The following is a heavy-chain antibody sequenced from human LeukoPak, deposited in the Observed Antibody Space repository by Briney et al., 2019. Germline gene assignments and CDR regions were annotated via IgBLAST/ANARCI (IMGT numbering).Heavy chain of an antibody. V-gene: IGHV1-24*01. Sequence: ASVKVSCKVSGYTLTELSMHWVRQAPGKGLEWMGGFDPEDGETIYAQKFQGRVTMTEDTSTDTAYMELSSLRSEDTAVYSCATDSRDVGNAFDIWGQGTMVTVSS. CDR2: FDPEDGET. J-gene: IGHJ3*02. D-gene: IGHD3-10*01. CDR1: GYTLTELS. CDR3: ATDSRDVGNAFDI.